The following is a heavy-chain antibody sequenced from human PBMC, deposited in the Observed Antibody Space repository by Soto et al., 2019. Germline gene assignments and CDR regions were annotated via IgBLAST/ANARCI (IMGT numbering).Heavy chain of an antibody. CDR2: VYHSGST. V-gene: IGHV4-4*02. D-gene: IGHD1-7*01. J-gene: IGHJ4*02. CDR3: AGEAYDWNYCIDY. Sequence: SETLSLTCAVSGASINSDNWWSWVRQPPGKGLEWIGEVYHSGSTHYNPSLKSRVTISVDKSKSHFSLKLTSVTAADTAVYYCAGEAYDWNYCIDYWGPGTQVTVSS. CDR1: GASINSDNW.